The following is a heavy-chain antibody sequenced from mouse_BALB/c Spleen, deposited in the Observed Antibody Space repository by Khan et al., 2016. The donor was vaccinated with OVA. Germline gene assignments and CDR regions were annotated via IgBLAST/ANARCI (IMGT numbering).Heavy chain of an antibody. Sequence: VQLKESGAELVRPGASVKISCKAFGYTFTDHHISWVKQRPGQGLDWIAYINPYNDYTNYNQKFKGKATLTVDTSSSTAYMELSSLTSEDSAVXYCVRAWGLRRNAWFSYWGQGTLVTVSA. CDR1: GYTFTDHH. CDR2: INPYNDYT. V-gene: IGHV1S45*01. J-gene: IGHJ3*01. CDR3: VRAWGLRRNAWFSY.